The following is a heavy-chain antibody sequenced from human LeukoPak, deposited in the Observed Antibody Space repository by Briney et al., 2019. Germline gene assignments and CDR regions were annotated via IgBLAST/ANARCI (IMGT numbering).Heavy chain of an antibody. J-gene: IGHJ3*02. CDR2: IYYSGST. CDR3: AREDSSGYQGAFDI. CDR1: GGSISSYY. D-gene: IGHD3-22*01. Sequence: SETLSLTCTVSGGSISSYYWSWIRQPPGKGLEWIGYIYYSGSTNYNPSLKSRVTISVDTSKNQFSLKLSSVTAADTAVYYCAREDSSGYQGAFDIWGQGTMVTVSS. V-gene: IGHV4-59*01.